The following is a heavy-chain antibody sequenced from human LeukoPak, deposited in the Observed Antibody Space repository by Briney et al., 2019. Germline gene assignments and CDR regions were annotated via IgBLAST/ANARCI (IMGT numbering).Heavy chain of an antibody. CDR1: GFTLSNAY. V-gene: IGHV3-15*01. Sequence: GGSLRLSCAASGFTLSNAYMSWVRQAPGEGLEWVGRIKNKTNGGTTDYAAPVKGRFTISRDDSKNTLYLQMNSLKTEDTAVYYCTTTIVGVTTWFDPWGQGTLVTVSS. J-gene: IGHJ5*02. CDR3: TTTIVGVTTWFDP. D-gene: IGHD1-26*01. CDR2: IKNKTNGGTT.